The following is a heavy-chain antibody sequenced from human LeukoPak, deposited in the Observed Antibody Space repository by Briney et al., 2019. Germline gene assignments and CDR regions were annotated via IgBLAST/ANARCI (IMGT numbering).Heavy chain of an antibody. Sequence: RGSLRLSCAASGFTFSRYLMSFVRQAPGKGLEWVANIKDYGSEKYYVHSVKGRFTISRDNARNSLYLQMNSLRAEDTAVYYCARDADTRMVPNWFDPWGQGTLVTVS. CDR1: GFTFSRYL. D-gene: IGHD5-18*01. J-gene: IGHJ5*02. V-gene: IGHV3-7*01. CDR2: IKDYGSEK. CDR3: ARDADTRMVPNWFDP.